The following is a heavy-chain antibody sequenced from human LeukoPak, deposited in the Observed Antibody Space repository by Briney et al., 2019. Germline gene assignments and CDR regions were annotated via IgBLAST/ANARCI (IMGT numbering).Heavy chain of an antibody. CDR2: IYTSGST. V-gene: IGHV4-61*02. Sequence: SQTLSLTCTVSGGSISSGSYYWSWIRQPAGKGLEWIGRIYTSGSTNYNPSLKSRVTISVDTSKNQFSLNLSSVTAADTAVYYCVRGSRNPYYYGSGQRGIDYWGQGTLVTVSS. J-gene: IGHJ4*02. D-gene: IGHD3-10*01. CDR3: VRGSRNPYYYGSGQRGIDY. CDR1: GGSISSGSYY.